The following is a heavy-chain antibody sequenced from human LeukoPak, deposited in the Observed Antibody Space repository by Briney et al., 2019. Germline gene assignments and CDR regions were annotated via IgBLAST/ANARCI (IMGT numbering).Heavy chain of an antibody. CDR2: IYSGGST. Sequence: GGSLRPSCAASGFTVSSNYMSWVRQAPGKGLEWVSVIYSGGSTYYADSVKGRFTISRDNSKNTLYLQMNSLRAEDTAVYYCARERNYYDSSGYYYWGQGTLVTVSS. V-gene: IGHV3-66*01. CDR1: GFTVSSNY. CDR3: ARERNYYDSSGYYY. D-gene: IGHD3-22*01. J-gene: IGHJ4*02.